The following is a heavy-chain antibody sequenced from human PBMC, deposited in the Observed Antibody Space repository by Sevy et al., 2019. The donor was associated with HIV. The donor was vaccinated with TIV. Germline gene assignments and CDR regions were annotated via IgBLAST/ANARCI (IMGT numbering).Heavy chain of an antibody. D-gene: IGHD6-6*01. CDR3: ARDLREYSRSSKYYFDY. CDR2: ISSSNNYI. J-gene: IGHJ4*02. Sequence: GGSLRLSCAASGFTFSSYSMNWVRQAPGKGLEWVSSISSSNNYIYYADSLKGRFTISRDNAKNSLYLQMNSLRAEDTVVYYCARDLREYSRSSKYYFDYWGQGIPVTVSS. CDR1: GFTFSSYS. V-gene: IGHV3-21*01.